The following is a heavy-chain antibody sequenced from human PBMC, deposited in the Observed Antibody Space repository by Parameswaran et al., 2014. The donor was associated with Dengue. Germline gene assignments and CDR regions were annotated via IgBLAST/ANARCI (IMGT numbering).Heavy chain of an antibody. J-gene: IGHJ4*02. V-gene: IGHV3-30*18. CDR2: ISYDGSNK. D-gene: IGHD3-16*02. CDR3: AKEKYYDYVWGSYRPVFLPHFDY. Sequence: WIRQPPGRGRGVVAVISYDGSNKYYADSVKGRFTISRDNSKNTLYLQMNSLRAEDTAVYYCAKEKYYDYVWGSYRPVFLPHFDYWGQGTLVTVSS.